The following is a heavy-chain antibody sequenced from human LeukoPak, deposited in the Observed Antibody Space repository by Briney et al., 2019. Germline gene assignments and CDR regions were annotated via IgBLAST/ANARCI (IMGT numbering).Heavy chain of an antibody. J-gene: IGHJ6*04. D-gene: IGHD3-10*02. CDR3: AELGITMIGGV. Sequence: PGGSLRLSCAASGFTFSNAWMSWVRQAPGKGLEWVGRIKSKTDGGTTDYAAPVKSRFTISRDDSKNTLYLQMNSLRAEDTAVYYCAELGITMIGGVWGKGTTVTISS. CDR2: IKSKTDGGTT. CDR1: GFTFSNAW. V-gene: IGHV3-15*01.